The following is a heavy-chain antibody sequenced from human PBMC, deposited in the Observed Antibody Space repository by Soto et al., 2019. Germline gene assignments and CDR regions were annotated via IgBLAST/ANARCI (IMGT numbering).Heavy chain of an antibody. Sequence: GGSLRLSCAASGFTFSSYGMHWVRQAPGKGLEWVAVISYDGSNKYYADSVKGRFTISRDNSKNTLYLQMNSLRAEDTAVYYCARHRGVVYANFDYWGQGTLVTVSS. CDR3: ARHRGVVYANFDY. V-gene: IGHV3-30*03. J-gene: IGHJ4*02. CDR1: GFTFSSYG. CDR2: ISYDGSNK. D-gene: IGHD2-8*02.